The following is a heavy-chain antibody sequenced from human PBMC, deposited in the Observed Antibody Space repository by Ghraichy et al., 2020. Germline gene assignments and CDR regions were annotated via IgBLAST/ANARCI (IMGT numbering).Heavy chain of an antibody. CDR1: GFTFSSYS. Sequence: GESLNISCAASGFTFSSYSMNWVRQAPGKGLEWVSYISSSSSTIYYADSVKGRFTISRDNAKNSLYLQMNSLRAEDTAVYYCARDEDIVVVVAATGFDYWGQGTLVTVSS. J-gene: IGHJ4*02. D-gene: IGHD2-15*01. V-gene: IGHV3-48*01. CDR2: ISSSSSTI. CDR3: ARDEDIVVVVAATGFDY.